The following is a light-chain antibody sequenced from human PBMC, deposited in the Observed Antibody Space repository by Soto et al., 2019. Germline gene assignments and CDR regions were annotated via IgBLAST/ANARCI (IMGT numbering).Light chain of an antibody. V-gene: IGLV2-14*01. J-gene: IGLJ1*01. Sequence: QSVLTQPASVSGSPGQSVATSCTGTSSDVAAYNFVSWYQQHPGKAPKLMVFDVSNRPSGVSDRFSGSKSGNTASLTISGLQAEDEADYYCSSYTSGGNYVFGTGTKLTVL. CDR3: SSYTSGGNYV. CDR2: DVS. CDR1: SSDVAAYNF.